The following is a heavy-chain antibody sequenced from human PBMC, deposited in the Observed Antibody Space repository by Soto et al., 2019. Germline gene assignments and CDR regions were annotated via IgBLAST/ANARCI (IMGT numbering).Heavy chain of an antibody. V-gene: IGHV4-39*01. CDR3: ARLGRIQLWLLVTWFDP. D-gene: IGHD5-18*01. CDR2: IYYSGST. CDR1: GGSISSSSYY. Sequence: SETLSLTCTVSGGSISSSSYYWGWIRQPPGKGLEWIGSIYYSGSTYYNPSLKSRVTISVDTSKNQFSLKLSSVTAADTAVYYCARLGRIQLWLLVTWFDPWGQGTLVTVSS. J-gene: IGHJ5*02.